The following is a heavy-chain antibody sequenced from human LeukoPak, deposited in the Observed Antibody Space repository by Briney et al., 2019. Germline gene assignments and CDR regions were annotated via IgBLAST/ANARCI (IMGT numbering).Heavy chain of an antibody. Sequence: SVKVSCKASGTTFNRSAISWVRQAPGQGLEWIGGVIPILGTTNYAQKFQDRVSITTDESTSTAYMEVSSLRSVDTAVYFCARDDGSATLGFDSWGQGTLVTVSS. CDR1: GTTFNRSA. CDR3: ARDDGSATLGFDS. D-gene: IGHD1-26*01. J-gene: IGHJ4*02. CDR2: VIPILGTT. V-gene: IGHV1-69*05.